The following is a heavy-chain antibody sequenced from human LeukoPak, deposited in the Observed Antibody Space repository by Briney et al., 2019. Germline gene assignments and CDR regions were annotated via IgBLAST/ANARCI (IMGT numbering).Heavy chain of an antibody. CDR3: ARGRMGVDYYFDY. Sequence: GGSLRLSCAASGFTVSSNYMSWVRQAPGKGLEWVSVIYSGGSTYYADSVKGRFTISRDNSKNTLYLQMNSLRAEDTAVYYCARGRMGVDYYFDYWGQGTLVTASS. D-gene: IGHD2-15*01. J-gene: IGHJ4*02. V-gene: IGHV3-53*01. CDR2: IYSGGST. CDR1: GFTVSSNY.